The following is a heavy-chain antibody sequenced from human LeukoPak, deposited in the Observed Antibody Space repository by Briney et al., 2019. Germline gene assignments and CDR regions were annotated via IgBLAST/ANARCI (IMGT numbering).Heavy chain of an antibody. D-gene: IGHD1-1*01. Sequence: PGGSLRLSCAASGFTLSNAWMTWVRQAPGKGLEWVGRIKSISDGGTTDYAAPVKGRFTVSRDDSKNTLYLQMSSLKTEDTAVYYCTSAWRSVGYYFDYWGQGTLVTVSA. J-gene: IGHJ4*02. CDR2: IKSISDGGTT. V-gene: IGHV3-15*01. CDR3: TSAWRSVGYYFDY. CDR1: GFTLSNAW.